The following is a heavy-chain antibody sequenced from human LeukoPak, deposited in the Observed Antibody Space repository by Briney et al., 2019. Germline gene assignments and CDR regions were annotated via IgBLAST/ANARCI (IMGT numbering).Heavy chain of an antibody. V-gene: IGHV4-34*01. CDR3: GGNRVGAKRFDY. CDR1: GGSFSGYY. CDR2: INHSGST. Sequence: ASETLSLTCAVYGGSFSGYYWSRIRQPPGKGLEWIGEINHSGSTNYNPSLKSRVTISVDTSKNQFSLKLSSVTAADTAVYYCGGNRVGAKRFDYWGQGTLVAVSS. D-gene: IGHD4-23*01. J-gene: IGHJ4*02.